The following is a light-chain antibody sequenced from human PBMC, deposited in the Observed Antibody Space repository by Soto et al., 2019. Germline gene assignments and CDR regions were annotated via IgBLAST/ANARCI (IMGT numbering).Light chain of an antibody. J-gene: IGLJ1*01. V-gene: IGLV2-14*01. CDR3: SSHTSRSALQV. Sequence: QSVLTQPASVSGSPGQSITISCTGTISDFVVYNYVSWYQQHPGKAPKLMIYGVSNRPSGVSNRFSGSKSGNTASLTISGLQADDEADYYCSSHTSRSALQVFGTGTKLTVL. CDR2: GVS. CDR1: ISDFVVYNY.